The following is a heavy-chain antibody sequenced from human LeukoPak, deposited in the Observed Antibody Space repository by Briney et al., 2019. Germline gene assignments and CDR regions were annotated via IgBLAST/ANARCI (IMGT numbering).Heavy chain of an antibody. CDR1: GFSFSSYA. CDR3: AKFNANSSGYDFDY. Sequence: PGGSLRLSCAASGFSFSSYAMSWVRQAPGKGLEWVSGTSGSGGSTYYADFVKGRFTISRDNSKSTLYLQMNSLRAEDTAVYYCAKFNANSSGYDFDYWGQGTLVTVSS. D-gene: IGHD3-22*01. CDR2: TSGSGGST. J-gene: IGHJ4*02. V-gene: IGHV3-23*01.